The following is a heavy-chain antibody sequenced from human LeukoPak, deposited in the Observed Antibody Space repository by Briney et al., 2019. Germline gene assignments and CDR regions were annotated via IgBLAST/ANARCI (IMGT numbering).Heavy chain of an antibody. J-gene: IGHJ4*02. CDR2: VSYDGGNK. D-gene: IGHD4-23*01. Sequence: GGSLRLSCAASGFTFSNYAIHWVRQAPGKGLEWVAVVSYDGGNKYYADSVKGRFTISRDNSKNTLYLQMNSLRAEDTAVYYCARGYGGRDYFDYWGQGTLVTVSS. CDR3: ARGYGGRDYFDY. V-gene: IGHV3-30-3*01. CDR1: GFTFSNYA.